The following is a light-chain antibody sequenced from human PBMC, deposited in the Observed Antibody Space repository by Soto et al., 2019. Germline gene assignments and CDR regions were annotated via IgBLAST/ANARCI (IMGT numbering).Light chain of an antibody. CDR2: GAS. CDR3: EQYGGSPRT. J-gene: IGKJ1*01. V-gene: IGKV3-20*01. Sequence: EIVLTQSPGTLSLSPGEGATLSCRASQSISSNFLAWYQQKRGQAPRLLIHGASNRATGIPDRFSGSGSGTDFTLTITSLEPDGFAVYYCEQYGGSPRTFGQGTEVEVK. CDR1: QSISSNF.